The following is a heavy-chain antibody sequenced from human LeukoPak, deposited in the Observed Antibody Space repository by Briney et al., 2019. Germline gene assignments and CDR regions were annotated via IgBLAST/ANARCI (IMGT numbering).Heavy chain of an antibody. CDR1: GGTFSSYA. J-gene: IGHJ4*02. V-gene: IGHV1-69*13. D-gene: IGHD3-22*01. Sequence: GASVKVSCKASGGTFSSYAISWVRQAPGQGLEWMGGIIPIFGTANYAQKFQGRVTITADESTSTAYMELSSLRSEDTAVCYCARYNYYDSRLLDYWGQGTLVTVSS. CDR2: IIPIFGTA. CDR3: ARYNYYDSRLLDY.